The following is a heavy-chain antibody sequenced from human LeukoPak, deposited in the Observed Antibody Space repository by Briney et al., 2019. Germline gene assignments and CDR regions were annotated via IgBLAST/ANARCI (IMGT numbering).Heavy chain of an antibody. J-gene: IGHJ4*02. CDR2: IYHSGST. CDR1: GYSISSGYY. V-gene: IGHV4-38-2*02. D-gene: IGHD4-23*01. CDR3: ARGKPQDSTTVESPYYFDY. Sequence: SETLSLTCTVSGYSISSGYYWGWIRQPPGKGLEWIGSIYHSGSTYYNPSLKSRVTISVDTSKNQFSLKLSSVTAADTAVYYCARGKPQDSTTVESPYYFDYWGQGTLVTVSS.